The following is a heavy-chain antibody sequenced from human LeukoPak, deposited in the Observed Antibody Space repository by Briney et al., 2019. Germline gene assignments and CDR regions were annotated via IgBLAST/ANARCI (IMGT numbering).Heavy chain of an antibody. CDR1: GDTFSSYA. D-gene: IGHD5-18*01. Sequence: SVKVSCKATGDTFSSYAISWVRQAPGQGLEWMGGIIPIFGTANYAQKFQGRVTITADESTSTAYMELSSLRSEDTAVYYCARGGSYGFSYFDYWGQGTLVTVSS. CDR3: ARGGSYGFSYFDY. V-gene: IGHV1-69*13. J-gene: IGHJ4*02. CDR2: IIPIFGTA.